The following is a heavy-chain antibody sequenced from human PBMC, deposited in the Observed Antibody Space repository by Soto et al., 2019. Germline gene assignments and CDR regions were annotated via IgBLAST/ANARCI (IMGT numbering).Heavy chain of an antibody. CDR3: ARHAAGRGNWFDP. Sequence: PGESLKISCKVSGYSFTSYWISWVRQMPGKGLEWMGRIDPSDSYTNYSPSFQGHVTISADKSISTAYLQWSSLKASDTAMYYCARHAAGRGNWFDPWGQGTLVTVSS. CDR2: IDPSDSYT. D-gene: IGHD6-13*01. CDR1: GYSFTSYW. J-gene: IGHJ5*02. V-gene: IGHV5-10-1*01.